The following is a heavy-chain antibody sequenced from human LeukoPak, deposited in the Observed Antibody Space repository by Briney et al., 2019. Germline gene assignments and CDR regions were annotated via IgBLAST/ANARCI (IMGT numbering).Heavy chain of an antibody. D-gene: IGHD3-10*01. CDR1: GGSISSYY. CDR2: IYCGGST. V-gene: IGHV4-59*01. J-gene: IGHJ4*02. Sequence: SETLSLTCTVSGGSISSYYWSWIRQPPGKGLEWIGYIYCGGSTNYNPSLKSRVTISVDTSKNQFSLKLSSVTAADTAVYYCARDPYGSGIDYWGQGTLVTVSS. CDR3: ARDPYGSGIDY.